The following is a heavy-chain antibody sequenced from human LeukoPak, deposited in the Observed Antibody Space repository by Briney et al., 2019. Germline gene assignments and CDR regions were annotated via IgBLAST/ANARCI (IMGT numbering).Heavy chain of an antibody. D-gene: IGHD4/OR15-4a*01. CDR2: IQYDGTKK. CDR3: AKNILTMTMDYMDV. J-gene: IGHJ6*03. Sequence: GGSLRLSCAASGFNFRNYGIHWVRQAPGKGLEWVTFIQYDGTKKYYADSVKGRFTISRDNPKNTLYLQMNSLRPEDTALYYCAKNILTMTMDYMDVWGKGTTVTVSS. CDR1: GFNFRNYG. V-gene: IGHV3-30*02.